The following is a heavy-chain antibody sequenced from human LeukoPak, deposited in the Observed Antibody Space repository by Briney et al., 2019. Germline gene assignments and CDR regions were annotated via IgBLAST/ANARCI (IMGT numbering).Heavy chain of an antibody. CDR3: AKGLNYESSAAFDY. D-gene: IGHD3-22*01. V-gene: IGHV3-23*01. J-gene: IGHJ4*02. Sequence: GGSLRLSCTASVFAFSSYAMTWVRQAPGKGLEWVSGISGSGGSTYYADSVKGRFTISRDNSRNTLYLQMNSLRAADTAVYYCAKGLNYESSAAFDYWGQGTLVTVSS. CDR2: ISGSGGST. CDR1: VFAFSSYA.